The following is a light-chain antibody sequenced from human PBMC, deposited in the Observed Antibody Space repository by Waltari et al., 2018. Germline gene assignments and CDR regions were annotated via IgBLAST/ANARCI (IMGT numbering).Light chain of an antibody. J-gene: IGKJ1*01. CDR1: QSVLYSSNNTNA. V-gene: IGKV4-1*01. CDR2: WAS. Sequence: DIVMTQSPDSLAVSLGERATINCKSSQSVLYSSNNTNALGWYKQKPGQRPKLLIYWASTRESGVPDRFSGSGSGTDFTLTISSLQAEDVAVYYCQQYYSTPPTFGQGTKVEIK. CDR3: QQYYSTPPT.